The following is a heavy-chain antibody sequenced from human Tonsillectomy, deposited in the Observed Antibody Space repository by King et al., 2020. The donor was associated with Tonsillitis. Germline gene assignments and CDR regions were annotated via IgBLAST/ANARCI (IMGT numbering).Heavy chain of an antibody. CDR1: GASIRSYY. V-gene: IGHV4-59*01. CDR3: ARGVGRCLQLRLGGAFDI. J-gene: IGHJ3*02. Sequence: VQLVESGPGLVKPSETLSLTCNVSGASIRSYYWSWIRQPPGKGLEWIGYVYYNWSTNYNPSLKSRVTVSVDTSKNQLSLKLRSVTAADTAVYYCARGVGRCLQLRLGGAFDIWGQGTMVTVSS. CDR2: VYYNWST. D-gene: IGHD5-24*01.